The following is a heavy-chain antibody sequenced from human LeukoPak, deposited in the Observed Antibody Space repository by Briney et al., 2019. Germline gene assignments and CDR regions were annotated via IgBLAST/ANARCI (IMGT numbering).Heavy chain of an antibody. Sequence: SVKVSCKASGYTFTSYYMHWVRQAPGQGLEWMGGIIPIFGTANYAQKFQGRVTITADESTSTAYMELSSLRSEDTAVYYCARVGRYDSSGPFDYWGQGTLVTVSS. CDR2: IIPIFGTA. CDR1: GYTFTSYY. V-gene: IGHV1-69*13. CDR3: ARVGRYDSSGPFDY. D-gene: IGHD3-22*01. J-gene: IGHJ4*02.